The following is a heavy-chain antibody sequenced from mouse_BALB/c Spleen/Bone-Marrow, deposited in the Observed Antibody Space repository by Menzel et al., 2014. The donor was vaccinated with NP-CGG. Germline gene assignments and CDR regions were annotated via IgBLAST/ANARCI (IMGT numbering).Heavy chain of an antibody. CDR2: ISSGSSTI. Sequence: EVKLMESGGGLVQPGGSRKLSCAASGFTFSSFGMHWVRQAPEKGLEWVAYISSGSSTIYYADTVKGRFTISRDNPKXTLFLQMTSLRSEDTAMYYCARGGNFAWFAYWGQGTLVTVSA. J-gene: IGHJ3*01. CDR1: GFTFSSFG. V-gene: IGHV5-17*02. CDR3: ARGGNFAWFAY. D-gene: IGHD2-1*01.